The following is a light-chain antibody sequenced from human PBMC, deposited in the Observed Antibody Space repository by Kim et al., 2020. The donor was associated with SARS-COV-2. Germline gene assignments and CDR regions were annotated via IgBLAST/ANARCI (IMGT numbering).Light chain of an antibody. CDR1: SGSIDDNY. V-gene: IGLV6-57*04. Sequence: NFMLTQPHSVSESPGKTVTISCTRSSGSIDDNYVQWYQQRPGGVPTTVIYEDDQRPSGVSDRFSGSIDNSSKSASLTISGLRTEDEADYYCQSYNRDNVIFGGGTQLTVL. CDR2: EDD. CDR3: QSYNRDNVI. J-gene: IGLJ2*01.